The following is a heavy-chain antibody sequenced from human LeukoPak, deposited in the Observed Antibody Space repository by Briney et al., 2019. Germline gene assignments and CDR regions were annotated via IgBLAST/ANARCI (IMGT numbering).Heavy chain of an antibody. Sequence: SETLSLTCTVSGGSISSGGYYWTWIRQHPGKGLEWIGNIYHSGNTYYNPSLKSPITISVDTSKNQFSLKLSSVTAADTAVYFCARNYYDSSGYYYGGAGGLDPWGQGTLVTVSS. CDR2: IYHSGNT. V-gene: IGHV4-31*01. CDR3: ARNYYDSSGYYYGGAGGLDP. CDR1: GGSISSGGYY. D-gene: IGHD3-22*01. J-gene: IGHJ5*02.